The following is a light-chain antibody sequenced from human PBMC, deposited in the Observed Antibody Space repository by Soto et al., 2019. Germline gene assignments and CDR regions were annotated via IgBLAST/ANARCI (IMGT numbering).Light chain of an antibody. CDR3: QQRNNWPLT. V-gene: IGKV3-11*01. J-gene: IGKJ4*01. Sequence: EIVSTQSPATLSLSPGERATLSCRASQSVSSYLAWYQQKPGQAPRLLIYGASSRATGIPDRFSGSGSGTEFTLIISRLEPEDFEVYYCQQRNNWPLTFGGGTKVDIK. CDR1: QSVSSY. CDR2: GAS.